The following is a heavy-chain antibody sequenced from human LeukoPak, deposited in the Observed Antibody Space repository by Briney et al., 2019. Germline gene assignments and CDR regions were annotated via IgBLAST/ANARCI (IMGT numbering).Heavy chain of an antibody. V-gene: IGHV3-23*01. CDR1: GFTFSSDA. CDR2: ISGSGGST. J-gene: IGHJ5*02. D-gene: IGHD6-6*01. CDR3: AKDVEAARRANNWFDP. Sequence: GGSLRLSCAASGFTFSSDAMSWVRQAPGKGLEWVSAISGSGGSTYYADSVKGRFTISRDNSKNTLYLQMNSLRAEDTAVYYCAKDVEAARRANNWFDPWGQGTPVTVSS.